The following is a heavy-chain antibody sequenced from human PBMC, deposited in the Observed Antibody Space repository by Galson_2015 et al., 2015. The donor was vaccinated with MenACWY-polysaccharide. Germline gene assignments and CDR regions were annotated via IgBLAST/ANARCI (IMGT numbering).Heavy chain of an antibody. J-gene: IGHJ3*01. Sequence: SLRLSCAASGVNFRSDGIHWVRQAPGKGLEWATFIQYGGGKRYYSESVKGRFTISRDNSKNTVYLQMNSLRAEDTAVYYCVKESPRHCSGGSCYDAFDFWDQGTMVTVSS. CDR2: IQYGGGKR. V-gene: IGHV3-30*02. CDR1: GVNFRSDG. D-gene: IGHD2-15*01. CDR3: VKESPRHCSGGSCYDAFDF.